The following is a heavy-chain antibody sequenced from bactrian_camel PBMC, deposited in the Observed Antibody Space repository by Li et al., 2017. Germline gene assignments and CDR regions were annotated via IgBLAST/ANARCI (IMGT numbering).Heavy chain of an antibody. J-gene: IGHJ4*01. CDR1: GVASNGYC. CDR2: INTGSGSE. V-gene: IGHV3S1*01. Sequence: VQLVESGGGSVQAGGSLILFCTMSGVASNGYCMGWFRQAPGKEREGVAVINTGSGSERYPESVKGRFSISFDNAKNTVFLQMNSLKDEDTATYYCAQYAGVRGILYRPRSQGTQVTVS. D-gene: IGHD2*01.